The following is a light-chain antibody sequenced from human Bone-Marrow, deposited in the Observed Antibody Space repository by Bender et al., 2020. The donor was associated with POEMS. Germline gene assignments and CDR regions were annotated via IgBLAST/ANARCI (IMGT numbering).Light chain of an antibody. CDR2: ADN. Sequence: SFVLTQPPSVSVAPGQTASIPCGGDNIETKSVHWYQQKPGQAPVLVVYADNDRPSGTPERFSGSNSGNTATLTITRVEVGDEADYYCHVWDSSNDPVFGGGTKMTVL. CDR3: HVWDSSNDPV. V-gene: IGLV3-21*02. J-gene: IGLJ3*02. CDR1: NIETKS.